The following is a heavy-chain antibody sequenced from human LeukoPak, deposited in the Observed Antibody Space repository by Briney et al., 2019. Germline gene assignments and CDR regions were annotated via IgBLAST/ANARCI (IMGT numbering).Heavy chain of an antibody. Sequence: GESLRISCKGSGYSFTSYWIGWVRQLPGKGLEWMGIIYPGDSDTRYSPSFQGQVTISADKSISTAYLQWSSLKASDTAMYYCASSGRYSYGLFDYWGQGTLVTVSS. CDR1: GYSFTSYW. CDR2: IYPGDSDT. D-gene: IGHD5-18*01. V-gene: IGHV5-51*01. CDR3: ASSGRYSYGLFDY. J-gene: IGHJ4*02.